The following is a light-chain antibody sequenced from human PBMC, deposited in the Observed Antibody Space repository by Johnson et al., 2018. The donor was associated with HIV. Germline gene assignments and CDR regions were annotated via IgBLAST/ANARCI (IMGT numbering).Light chain of an antibody. CDR1: SSNIGNNY. J-gene: IGLJ1*01. Sequence: QSVLTQPPSVSAAPGQKVTISCSGSSSNIGNNYVSWYQQLPGTAPKLLIYDNNKRPSGIPDRFSGSKYGTSATLVITGLQTGDEADYYCGTWDSSLSSYVFGTGTKVTVL. V-gene: IGLV1-51*01. CDR3: GTWDSSLSSYV. CDR2: DNN.